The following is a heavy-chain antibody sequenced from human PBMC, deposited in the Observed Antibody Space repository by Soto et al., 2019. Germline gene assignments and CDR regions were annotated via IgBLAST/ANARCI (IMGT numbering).Heavy chain of an antibody. CDR1: GFTFSSYS. V-gene: IGHV3-21*01. J-gene: IGHJ4*02. CDR3: ARDQDYHDSSGYYSPEY. Sequence: GGSLRLSCAASGFTFSSYSMNWVRQAPGKGLEWVSSISSTSSYIYYADSVKGRFTISRDNAKNSLFLQMNSLRVEDTAVYYCARDQDYHDSSGYYSPEYWGQGTLVTVSS. D-gene: IGHD3-22*01. CDR2: ISSTSSYI.